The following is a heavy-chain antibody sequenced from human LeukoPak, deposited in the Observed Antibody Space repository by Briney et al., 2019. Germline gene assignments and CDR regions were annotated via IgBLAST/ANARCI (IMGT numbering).Heavy chain of an antibody. CDR1: GFTVSSNY. CDR3: ARDHTIRIAVAGTAGVDYYYGMDV. CDR2: IYSGGSI. J-gene: IGHJ6*02. Sequence: GGSLRLSCAASGFTVSSNYMSWVRQAPGKGLEWVSVIYSGGSIYYADSVKGRFTISRHNSKNTLYLQMNSLRAEDTAVYYCARDHTIRIAVAGTAGVDYYYGMDVWGQGTTVTVSS. D-gene: IGHD6-19*01. V-gene: IGHV3-53*04.